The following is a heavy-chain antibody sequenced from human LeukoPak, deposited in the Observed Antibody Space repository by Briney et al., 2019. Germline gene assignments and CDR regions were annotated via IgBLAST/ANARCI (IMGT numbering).Heavy chain of an antibody. CDR3: ARKGYSGFQKYYMDV. J-gene: IGHJ6*03. V-gene: IGHV3-33*01. CDR2: IWYDGGNK. D-gene: IGHD5-12*01. CDR1: GFSFSSYG. Sequence: GGSLRLSCAASGFSFSSYGMHWVRQVPGKGLEWMALIWYDGGNKYYADSVKGRFTISRDNSKNTLYLQMNSLRDEDTAVYYCARKGYSGFQKYYMDVWGKGTTVTVSS.